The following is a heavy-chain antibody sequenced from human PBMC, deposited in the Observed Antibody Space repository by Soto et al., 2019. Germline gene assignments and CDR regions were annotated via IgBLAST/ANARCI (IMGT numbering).Heavy chain of an antibody. J-gene: IGHJ6*02. Sequence: SDTLSLTCTVSGGSISSSSSYWGWIRQPPGKGLEWIGSIYYSGSTYYNPSLKSRVTISVDTSKNQFSLKLSSVTAADTAVYYCACLGRLRRNYYYGMDVWGQGTTVT. CDR1: GGSISSSSSY. V-gene: IGHV4-39*01. CDR3: ACLGRLRRNYYYGMDV. D-gene: IGHD1-26*01. CDR2: IYYSGST.